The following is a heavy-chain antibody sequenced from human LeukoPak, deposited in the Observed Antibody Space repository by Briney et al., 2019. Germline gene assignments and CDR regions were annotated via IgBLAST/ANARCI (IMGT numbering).Heavy chain of an antibody. D-gene: IGHD3-3*01. V-gene: IGHV1-2*06. CDR1: GYTFTCYY. CDR3: ARGGYDFVYYYYGMDV. J-gene: IGHJ6*02. Sequence: ASVKVSCKASGYTFTCYYMHWARQAPGQGLEWMGRINPNSGGTNYAQKFQGRVTMTRDTSISTAYMELSRLRSDDTAVYYCARGGYDFVYYYYGMDVWGQGTTVTVSS. CDR2: INPNSGGT.